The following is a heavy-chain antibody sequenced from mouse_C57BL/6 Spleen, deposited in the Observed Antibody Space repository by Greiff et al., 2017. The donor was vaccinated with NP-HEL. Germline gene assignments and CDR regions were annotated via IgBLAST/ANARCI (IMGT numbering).Heavy chain of an antibody. D-gene: IGHD2-3*01. CDR3: ARHDGYYFDY. J-gene: IGHJ2*01. V-gene: IGHV5-6*02. Sequence: EVMLVESGGDLVKPGGSLKLSCAASGFTFSSYGMSWVRQTPDKRLEWVATISSGGSYTYYPDSVKGRFTISRDNAKNTLYLQKSSLKSEDTAMYYCARHDGYYFDYWGQGTTLTVSS. CDR1: GFTFSSYG. CDR2: ISSGGSYT.